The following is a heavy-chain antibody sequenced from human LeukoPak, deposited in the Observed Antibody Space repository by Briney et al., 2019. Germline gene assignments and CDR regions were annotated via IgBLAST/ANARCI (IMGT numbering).Heavy chain of an antibody. D-gene: IGHD4/OR15-4a*01. Sequence: SGPTLVKPTQTLTLTCTVSGFSLTPRGVGVGWIRQPPGKALEWLALIYWDDDERYSPSLQSRLTIAKATSKNQVVLTMTNMDPVDTATYFCAHRPNFQYYFDSWGQGTLVTVSS. V-gene: IGHV2-5*02. CDR1: GFSLTPRGVG. CDR3: AHRPNFQYYFDS. J-gene: IGHJ4*02. CDR2: IYWDDDE.